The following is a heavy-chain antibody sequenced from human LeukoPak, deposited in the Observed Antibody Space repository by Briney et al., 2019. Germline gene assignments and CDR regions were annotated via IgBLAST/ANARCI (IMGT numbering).Heavy chain of an antibody. D-gene: IGHD3-16*02. CDR2: IKQDGSEK. V-gene: IGHV3-7*01. Sequence: PGGSLRLSCAASGFTFSSYGIHWVRQAPGKGLEWVANIKQDGSEKYYVDSVKGRFTISRDNAKNSLYLQMNSLRAEDTAVYYCAWGGVIVLDDAFDIWGQGTMVTVSS. J-gene: IGHJ3*02. CDR1: GFTFSSYG. CDR3: AWGGVIVLDDAFDI.